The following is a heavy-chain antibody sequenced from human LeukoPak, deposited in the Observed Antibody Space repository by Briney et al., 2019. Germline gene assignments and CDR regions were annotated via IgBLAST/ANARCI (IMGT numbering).Heavy chain of an antibody. Sequence: ASVKVSCKASGYTFTGYYMHWVRQAPGQGLEWMGWINPNSGGTNYAQKFQGRVTMTRDTSISTAYMELSRLRSDDTAVYYCAKNQMLRGSYFDYWGQGILVTVSS. J-gene: IGHJ4*02. CDR3: AKNQMLRGSYFDY. V-gene: IGHV1-2*02. D-gene: IGHD3-10*01. CDR2: INPNSGGT. CDR1: GYTFTGYY.